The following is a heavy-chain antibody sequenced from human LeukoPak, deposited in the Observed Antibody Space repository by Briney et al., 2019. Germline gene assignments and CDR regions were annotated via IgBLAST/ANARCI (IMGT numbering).Heavy chain of an antibody. CDR2: ISGSGYSA. Sequence: GGSLRLSCAASGFTFNNYAMSWVRQAPGKGLEWVSDISGSGYSANYADSVKGRLTISRDNSKNTVSLQMNSLRAEDTAVYYCARAQRTRIQVAGTLNHFDYWGQGTLVTVFS. D-gene: IGHD6-13*01. V-gene: IGHV3-23*01. J-gene: IGHJ4*02. CDR1: GFTFNNYA. CDR3: ARAQRTRIQVAGTLNHFDY.